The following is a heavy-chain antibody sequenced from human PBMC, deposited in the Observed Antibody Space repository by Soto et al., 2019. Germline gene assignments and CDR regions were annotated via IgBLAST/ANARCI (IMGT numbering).Heavy chain of an antibody. Sequence: SETLSLTCSVSGDSISTVDYFWAWIRQPPGQALEYIGYIYKSTTTYYNPSFESRVAISLDTSKSQFSLNVTSVTAADTAVYFCARGRYCINGRCFPNWFDSWGQGTLVTVSS. V-gene: IGHV4-30-4*01. D-gene: IGHD2-8*01. CDR3: ARGRYCINGRCFPNWFDS. CDR1: GDSISTVDYF. J-gene: IGHJ5*01. CDR2: IYKSTTT.